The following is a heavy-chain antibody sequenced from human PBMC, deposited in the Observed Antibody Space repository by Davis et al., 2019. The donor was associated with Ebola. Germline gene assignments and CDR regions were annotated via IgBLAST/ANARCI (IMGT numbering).Heavy chain of an antibody. CDR3: ARDRGMITFGGTLDY. V-gene: IGHV1-18*01. CDR2: ISAYNGNT. Sequence: AASVKVSCKASGYTFTSYGISWVRQAPGQGLEWMGWISAYNGNTNYAQKLQGRVTMTTDISTSTAYMELRSLRSDDTAVYYCARDRGMITFGGTLDYWGQGTLVTVSS. J-gene: IGHJ4*02. CDR1: GYTFTSYG. D-gene: IGHD3-16*01.